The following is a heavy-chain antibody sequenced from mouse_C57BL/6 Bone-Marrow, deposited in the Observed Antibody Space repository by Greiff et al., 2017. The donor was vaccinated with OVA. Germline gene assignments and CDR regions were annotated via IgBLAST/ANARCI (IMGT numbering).Heavy chain of an antibody. Sequence: QVHVKQPGTELVKPGASVKLSCKASGYTFTSYWMHWVKQRPGQGLEWIGNINPSNGGTNYNEKFKSKATLTVDKSSSTAYMQLSSLTSEDSAVYYCARDGGLRRFYAMDYWGQGTSVTVSS. CDR3: ARDGGLRRFYAMDY. CDR1: GYTFTSYW. CDR2: INPSNGGT. D-gene: IGHD2-4*01. J-gene: IGHJ4*01. V-gene: IGHV1-53*01.